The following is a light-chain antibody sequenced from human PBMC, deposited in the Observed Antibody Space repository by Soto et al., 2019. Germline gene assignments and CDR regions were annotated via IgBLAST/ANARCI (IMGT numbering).Light chain of an antibody. V-gene: IGLV1-40*01. CDR2: GNT. CDR3: QSYDSSLSGHVI. J-gene: IGLJ2*01. CDR1: SSNIWAGYD. Sequence: QAVLTQPPSVSGAPGQRVTISCTGSSSNIWAGYDVHWYQQLPGTAPKLLIYGNTNRTSGVPDRFSGSKSGTSASLAITGLQAEDEADYYCQSYDSSLSGHVIFGGGTKLTVL.